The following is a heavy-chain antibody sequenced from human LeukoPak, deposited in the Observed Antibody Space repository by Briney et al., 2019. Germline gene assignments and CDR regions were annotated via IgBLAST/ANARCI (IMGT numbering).Heavy chain of an antibody. Sequence: LETLSLTCTVSGGSISSYYWSWIRQPPGKGLEWIGYIYYSGSTNYNPSLKSRVTISVDTSKNQFSLKLSSVTAADTAVYYCARQVRYSYGLFDYWGQGTLVTVSS. CDR1: GGSISSYY. CDR2: IYYSGST. CDR3: ARQVRYSYGLFDY. D-gene: IGHD5-18*01. V-gene: IGHV4-59*08. J-gene: IGHJ4*02.